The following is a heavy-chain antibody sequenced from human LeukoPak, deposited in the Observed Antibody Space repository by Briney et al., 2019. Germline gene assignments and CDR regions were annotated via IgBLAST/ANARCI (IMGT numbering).Heavy chain of an antibody. CDR1: GYTFTGYY. V-gene: IGHV1-2*02. Sequence: GASVKVSCKASGYTFTGYYMHWVRQAPGQGLEWMGWINPNSGGTNYAQRFQGRVTMTRDTSISTAYMELSRLRSDDTAVYYCASRAVAGTGEDAFDIWGQGTMVTVSS. CDR2: INPNSGGT. D-gene: IGHD6-19*01. J-gene: IGHJ3*02. CDR3: ASRAVAGTGEDAFDI.